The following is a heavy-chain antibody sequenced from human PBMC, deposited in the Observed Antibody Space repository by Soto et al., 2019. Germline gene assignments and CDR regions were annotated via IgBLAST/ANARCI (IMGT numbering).Heavy chain of an antibody. CDR2: IRSKANNYAT. J-gene: IGHJ4*02. Sequence: EVQLVESGGGLVQPGGSLKLSCAASEFTFSGSAIHWVRQASRKGLEWVARIRSKANNYATAYAASVEGRFTISRDDSKNTAYLQMNSLKTEDTAVYYCSRLKSDVVVTTSLDFWGQGILVTVSS. D-gene: IGHD2-15*01. CDR3: SRLKSDVVVTTSLDF. V-gene: IGHV3-73*02. CDR1: EFTFSGSA.